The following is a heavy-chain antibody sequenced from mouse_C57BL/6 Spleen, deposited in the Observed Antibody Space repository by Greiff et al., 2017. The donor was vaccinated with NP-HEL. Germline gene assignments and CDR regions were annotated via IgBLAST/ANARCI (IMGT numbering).Heavy chain of an antibody. CDR1: GYTFTDYN. CDR3: ARDYGSSQGFDY. CDR2: INPNNGGT. Sequence: EVQLQQSGPELVKPGASVKMSCKASGYTFTDYNMHWVKQSHGKSLEWIGYINPNNGGTSYNQKFKGKATLTVNKSSSTAYMELRSLTSEDSAVYYCARDYGSSQGFDYWGQGTTLTVSS. J-gene: IGHJ2*01. V-gene: IGHV1-22*01. D-gene: IGHD1-1*01.